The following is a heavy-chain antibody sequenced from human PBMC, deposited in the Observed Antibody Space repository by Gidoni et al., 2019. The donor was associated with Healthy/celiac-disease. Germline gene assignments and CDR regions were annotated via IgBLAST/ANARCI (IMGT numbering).Heavy chain of an antibody. Sequence: QVQLQQWGAGLLKPSDTLSLTCAVYGGSFSRYYLSCISQPPGKGLEWIGEINHSGSTNYNTSLKSRVTISVDTSKNQFSLKLSSVTAADTAVYYCARGSRRYGDILTGYPQLIYYYYYMDVWGKGTTVTVSS. CDR3: ARGSRRYGDILTGYPQLIYYYYYMDV. V-gene: IGHV4-34*01. D-gene: IGHD3-9*01. CDR1: GGSFSRYY. CDR2: INHSGST. J-gene: IGHJ6*03.